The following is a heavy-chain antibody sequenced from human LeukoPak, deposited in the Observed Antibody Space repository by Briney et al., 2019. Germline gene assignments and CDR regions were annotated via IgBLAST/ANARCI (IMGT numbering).Heavy chain of an antibody. D-gene: IGHD3-10*01. V-gene: IGHV3-48*04. Sequence: GGSLRLSCAASGFTFSSYWMSWVRQAPGKGLEWVSYISSSGSTIYYADSVKGRFTISRDNAKNSLYLQMNSLRAEDTAVYYCARDRYGSGWFDPWGQGTLVTVSS. CDR3: ARDRYGSGWFDP. J-gene: IGHJ5*02. CDR1: GFTFSSYW. CDR2: ISSSGSTI.